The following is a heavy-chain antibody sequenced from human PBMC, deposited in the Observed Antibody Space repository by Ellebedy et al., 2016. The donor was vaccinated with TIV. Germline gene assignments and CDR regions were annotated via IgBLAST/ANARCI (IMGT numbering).Heavy chain of an antibody. CDR2: MNPNSGNT. V-gene: IGHV1-8*01. Sequence: AASVKVSCKASGYTFTTLDIHWVRQATGQGLEWMGWMNPNSGNTGFAQKFQGRVTMTRDTSISTAYMELSSLNSEDTAVYYCARGIAAGVDYWGQGTLVTVSS. D-gene: IGHD6-13*01. J-gene: IGHJ4*02. CDR3: ARGIAAGVDY. CDR1: GYTFTTLD.